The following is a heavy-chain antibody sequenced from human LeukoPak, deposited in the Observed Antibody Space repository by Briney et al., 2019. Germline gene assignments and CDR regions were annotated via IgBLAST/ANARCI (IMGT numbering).Heavy chain of an antibody. CDR1: GFTFSTYS. D-gene: IGHD6-6*01. J-gene: IGHJ4*02. Sequence: GGSLRLSCAASGFTFSTYSMNWVRQAPGKGLEWVSYISSSGSTIYYADSVKGRFTISRDNAKNSLYLQMNSLRAEDTAVYYCARGRQYSSSPFDYWGQGTLVTVSS. CDR2: ISSSGSTI. V-gene: IGHV3-48*04. CDR3: ARGRQYSSSPFDY.